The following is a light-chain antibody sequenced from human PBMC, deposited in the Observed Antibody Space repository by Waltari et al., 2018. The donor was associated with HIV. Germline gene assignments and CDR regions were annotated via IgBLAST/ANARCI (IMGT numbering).Light chain of an antibody. V-gene: IGKV4-1*01. J-gene: IGKJ4*01. CDR1: QSVLYSSNNKNY. CDR2: WAS. Sequence: DIVMTQSPDSLAVSLGERAPIHCKYSQSVLYSSNNKNYLAWYQQKPGQPPKLLIYWASTRESGVPDRFSGSGSGTDFTLTISSLQAEDVAVYYCQQYYSTPLTFGGGTKVEIK. CDR3: QQYYSTPLT.